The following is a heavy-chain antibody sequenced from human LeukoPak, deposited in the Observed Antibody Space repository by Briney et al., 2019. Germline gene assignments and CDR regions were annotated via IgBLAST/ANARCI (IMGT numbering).Heavy chain of an antibody. CDR1: GFTFSSYA. Sequence: GGSLRLSCAASGFTFSSYAMSWVRQAPGKGLEWVLAISGSGGSTYYADSVKGRFTISRDNSKNTLYLQMNSLRAEDTAVYYCAKGGILTGYLDYWGQGTLVTVSS. J-gene: IGHJ4*02. CDR3: AKGGILTGYLDY. D-gene: IGHD3-9*01. CDR2: ISGSGGST. V-gene: IGHV3-23*01.